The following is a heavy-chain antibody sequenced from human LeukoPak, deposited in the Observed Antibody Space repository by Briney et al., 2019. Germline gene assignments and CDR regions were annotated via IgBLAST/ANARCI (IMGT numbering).Heavy chain of an antibody. D-gene: IGHD1-26*01. Sequence: GGSLRLSCAASGFTFSSYSMNWVRQAPGKGLEWVSSISSSSSYIYYADSVKGRFTISRDNAKNSLYLQMNSLRAEDTAVYYCKSGGAAPGSFDYWGHGALVTVSS. V-gene: IGHV3-21*01. J-gene: IGHJ4*01. CDR1: GFTFSSYS. CDR3: KSGGAAPGSFDY. CDR2: ISSSSSYI.